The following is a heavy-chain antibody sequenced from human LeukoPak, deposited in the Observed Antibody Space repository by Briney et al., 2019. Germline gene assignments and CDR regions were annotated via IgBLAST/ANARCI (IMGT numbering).Heavy chain of an antibody. CDR1: GYTFTSYD. J-gene: IGHJ3*02. V-gene: IGHV1-8*01. CDR3: ARDRYGILGVAFDI. Sequence: ASVKVSCKASGYTFTSYDINWVRQATGQGLEWMGRMNPNSGNTGYAQKFQGRVTMTRNTSISTAYMELSSLRSEDTAVYYCARDRYGILGVAFDIWGQGTMVTVSS. CDR2: MNPNSGNT. D-gene: IGHD3-16*01.